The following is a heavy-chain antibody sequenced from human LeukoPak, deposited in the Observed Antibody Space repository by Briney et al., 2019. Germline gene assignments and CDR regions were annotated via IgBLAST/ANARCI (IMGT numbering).Heavy chain of an antibody. Sequence: ASVTASCKASGYTFTNYGVSWVRQAPGQGLEWMGWISAYNGHTNYAQNLQGRVTMTTDTPTSTAYMELRSLRSDDTAVYYCARDGHRRCHYDCSGREDAFDIWGQGTMVTVSS. CDR3: ARDGHRRCHYDCSGREDAFDI. D-gene: IGHD3-22*01. CDR2: ISAYNGHT. CDR1: GYTFTNYG. V-gene: IGHV1-18*01. J-gene: IGHJ3*02.